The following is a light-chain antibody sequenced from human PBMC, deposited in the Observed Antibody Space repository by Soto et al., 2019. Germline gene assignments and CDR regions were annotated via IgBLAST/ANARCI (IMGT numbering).Light chain of an antibody. CDR1: SSDVGAYNF. CDR2: DVT. V-gene: IGLV2-14*01. CDR3: NSYTSSRTYV. J-gene: IGLJ1*01. Sequence: QSALAQPASVSGSPGQSITISCTGTSSDVGAYNFVSWYQQHPGKAPKLMIYDVTNRPSGVSDRFSGSKSGNMASLSISGLQAEDEADYYCNSYTSSRTYVFGTGTKVTVL.